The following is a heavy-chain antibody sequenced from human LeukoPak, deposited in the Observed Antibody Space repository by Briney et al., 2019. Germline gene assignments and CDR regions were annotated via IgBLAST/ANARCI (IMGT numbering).Heavy chain of an antibody. V-gene: IGHV1-69*05. J-gene: IGHJ4*02. D-gene: IGHD3-22*01. CDR2: IIPIFGTA. CDR3: ARGGRYYYDSSGYPRGPFDY. Sequence: ASVKVSCKASGGTFSSYAISWVRQAPGQGLEWMGGIIPIFGTANYAQKFQGRVTITTDESTSTAYMELSSLRSEDTAVYYCARGGRYYYDSSGYPRGPFDYWGQGTLVTVSS. CDR1: GGTFSSYA.